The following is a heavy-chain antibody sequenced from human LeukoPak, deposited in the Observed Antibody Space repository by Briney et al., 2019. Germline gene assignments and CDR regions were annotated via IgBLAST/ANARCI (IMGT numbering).Heavy chain of an antibody. Sequence: GASVKVSCEASGGTFSSYAISWVRQAPGQGLEWMGGIIPIFGTANYAQKLQGRVTMTTDTSTSTAYMELRSLRSDDTAVYYCARGHPVDYWGQGTLVTVSS. CDR1: GGTFSSYA. J-gene: IGHJ4*02. CDR3: ARGHPVDY. CDR2: IIPIFGTA. V-gene: IGHV1-69*05.